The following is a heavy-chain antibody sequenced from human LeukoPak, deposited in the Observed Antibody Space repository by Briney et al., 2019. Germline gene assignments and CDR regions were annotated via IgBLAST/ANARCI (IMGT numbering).Heavy chain of an antibody. CDR2: IYYSGST. D-gene: IGHD1-26*01. J-gene: IGHJ4*02. Sequence: SEPLSLTCTVSGGSISSSSYYWGWIRQPPGKGLEWIGSIYYSGSTYYNPSLKSRVTISVDTSKNQFSLKLSSVTAADTAVYYCVLSGSFVDLDYWGQGTLVTVSS. V-gene: IGHV4-39*01. CDR3: VLSGSFVDLDY. CDR1: GGSISSSSYY.